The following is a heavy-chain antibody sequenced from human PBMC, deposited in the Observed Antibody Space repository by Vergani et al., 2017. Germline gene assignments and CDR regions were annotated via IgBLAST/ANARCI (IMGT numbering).Heavy chain of an antibody. CDR1: GGSFTSYH. J-gene: IGHJ6*03. V-gene: IGHV4-34*01. CDR2: IDHTGRP. CDR3: ARVNTETNGHLYYYYYMDV. Sequence: QVQLQQWGGGLLKPSETLSLTCVVNGGSFTSYHWTWIRQSPGEGLEWVGDIDHTGRPDYNPSLKSRLTMSEEKSRNQFSLTLNSVTATDTAIYFCARVNTETNGHLYYYYYMDVWVQGTAVTVS. D-gene: IGHD4-11*01.